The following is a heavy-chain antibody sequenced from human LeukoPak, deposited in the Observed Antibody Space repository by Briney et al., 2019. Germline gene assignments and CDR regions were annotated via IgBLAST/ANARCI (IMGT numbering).Heavy chain of an antibody. V-gene: IGHV4-34*01. CDR1: GGSFSGYY. J-gene: IGHJ3*02. CDR2: INHSGST. CDR3: ARIPPRSYCSGGSCYRNAFDI. Sequence: SETLSLTCAVYGGSFSGYYWSWIRQPPGKGLEWIGEINHSGSTNYNPSLKSRVTISVDTSKNQLSLKLSSVTAADTAVYYCARIPPRSYCSGGSCYRNAFDIWGQGTMVTVSS. D-gene: IGHD2-15*01.